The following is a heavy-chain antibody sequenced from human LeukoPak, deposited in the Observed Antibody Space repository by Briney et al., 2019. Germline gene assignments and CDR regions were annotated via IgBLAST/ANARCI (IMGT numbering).Heavy chain of an antibody. CDR1: GFTFSSYA. J-gene: IGHJ4*02. Sequence: PGRSLRLSCAASGFTFSSYAMHWVRQAPGKGLEWVAVISYDGSNKYYADSVKGRFTISRDNSKNTLYLQMNSLRAEDTAVYYYARGVPRSGSASYFDYWGQGTLVTVSS. CDR2: ISYDGSNK. CDR3: ARGVPRSGSASYFDY. V-gene: IGHV3-30*04. D-gene: IGHD1-26*01.